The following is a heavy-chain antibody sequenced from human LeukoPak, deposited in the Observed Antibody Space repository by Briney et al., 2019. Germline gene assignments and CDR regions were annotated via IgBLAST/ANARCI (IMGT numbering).Heavy chain of an antibody. Sequence: PGGSLRLSCAASGFTFSSYYMNWGRQAPGKGLEWVSSISSSSSYMFYADSVKGRFTISRDNDENSLYLQMNSLRAEDTAVYYCARDRGSGWHTFDYWGQGTLVTVSS. J-gene: IGHJ4*02. V-gene: IGHV3-21*01. CDR1: GFTFSSYY. D-gene: IGHD6-19*01. CDR3: ARDRGSGWHTFDY. CDR2: ISSSSSYM.